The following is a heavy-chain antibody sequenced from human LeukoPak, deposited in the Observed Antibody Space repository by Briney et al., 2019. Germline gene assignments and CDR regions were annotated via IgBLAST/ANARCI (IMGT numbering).Heavy chain of an antibody. V-gene: IGHV1-69*13. CDR3: ARDTRGDPRYCSGGSCYFDY. J-gene: IGHJ4*02. CDR2: IIPIFCTA. Sequence: GASVKVSCKASGGTFSSYAISWLRQAPGRGLEWMGGIIPIFCTANYAQKFQGRVTITADESTSTAYMELSSLRSEDTAVYYCARDTRGDPRYCSGGSCYFDYWGQGTLVTVSS. CDR1: GGTFSSYA. D-gene: IGHD2-15*01.